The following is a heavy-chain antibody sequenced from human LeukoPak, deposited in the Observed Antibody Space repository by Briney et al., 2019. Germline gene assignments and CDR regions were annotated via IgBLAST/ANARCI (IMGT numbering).Heavy chain of an antibody. D-gene: IGHD3-16*01. J-gene: IGHJ5*02. V-gene: IGHV1-69*06. CDR3: ARVGSPFNWFDP. Sequence: SVKVSCKASGGTFSSYAISWVRQAPGQGLEWMGGIIPIFGTANYAQKFQGRVTITADKSTSTAYMELSSLRSEDTAVYYCARVGSPFNWFDPWGQGTLVTVSS. CDR1: GGTFSSYA. CDR2: IIPIFGTA.